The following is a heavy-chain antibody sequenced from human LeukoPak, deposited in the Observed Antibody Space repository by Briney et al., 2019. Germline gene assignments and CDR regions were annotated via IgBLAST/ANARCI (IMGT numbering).Heavy chain of an antibody. CDR3: AGGTSAPAAIKPDY. Sequence: GRSLRLSCAPSGFTFSSYAMHWVRQAPGKGLEWVAVISYDGSNKYYADSVKGRFTISRDNSKNTLYLQMNSLRAEDTAVYYCAGGTSAPAAIKPDYWGQGTLVTVSS. CDR2: ISYDGSNK. J-gene: IGHJ4*02. CDR1: GFTFSSYA. D-gene: IGHD2-2*01. V-gene: IGHV3-30*04.